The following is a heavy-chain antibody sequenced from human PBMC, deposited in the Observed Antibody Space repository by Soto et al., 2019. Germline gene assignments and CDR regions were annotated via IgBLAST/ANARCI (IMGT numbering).Heavy chain of an antibody. CDR2: IIPIFGTA. Sequence: QVQLVQSGAEVKKPGSSVKVSCKASGGTFSSYAISWVRQAPGQGLEWMGGIIPIFGTANYAQKFQGRVTITADDSTSTAYMGLSSLRSDDTAVYYCARTNVEMAVYYYYGMDVWGQGTTVTVSS. CDR1: GGTFSSYA. D-gene: IGHD6-19*01. J-gene: IGHJ6*02. V-gene: IGHV1-69*12. CDR3: ARTNVEMAVYYYYGMDV.